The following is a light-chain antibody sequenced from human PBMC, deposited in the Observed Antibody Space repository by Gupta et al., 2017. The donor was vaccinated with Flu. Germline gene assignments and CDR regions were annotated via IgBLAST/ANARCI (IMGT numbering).Light chain of an antibody. CDR3: QQYYSTSYS. CDR1: QSVLYSSNNKNY. CDR2: WAS. J-gene: IGKJ2*03. V-gene: IGKV4-1*01. Sequence: DIVMTQSPDYLAVSLGARATINCKSSQSVLYSSNNKNYLAWYQQKPGQPPKLLIYWASTRESGVPDRFSGSRSGTDFTLTISSLQAEDVAVYYCQQYYSTSYSFGQGTKLEIK.